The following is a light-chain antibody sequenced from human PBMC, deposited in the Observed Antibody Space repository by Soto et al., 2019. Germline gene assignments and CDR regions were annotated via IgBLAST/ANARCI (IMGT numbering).Light chain of an antibody. J-gene: IGLJ3*02. V-gene: IGLV1-44*01. CDR2: KNY. Sequence: QSVLTQPPSASGTPGQRVTISCSGSSSNIGSNTVNWYQQLPGTAPKLLIYKNYYRPSGVTDRISAPKSGTSASLAISGLQSDDEADYYCAAWDDSLNGPVFGGGTKLTVL. CDR3: AAWDDSLNGPV. CDR1: SSNIGSNT.